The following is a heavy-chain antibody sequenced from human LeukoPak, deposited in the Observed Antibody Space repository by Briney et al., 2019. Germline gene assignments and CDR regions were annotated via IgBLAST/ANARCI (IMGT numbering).Heavy chain of an antibody. D-gene: IGHD3-22*01. Sequence: ASVKVSCKASRYTFTSYDINWVREAAGQRLEWMGWMNPNTGRTGFAQKFQGRLAMTRDASISTAYMELSSLRSDDTAVYYCARLSQTPDYYSNGGYYYLGYWGQGTPVTVSS. CDR1: RYTFTSYD. CDR2: MNPNTGRT. CDR3: ARLSQTPDYYSNGGYYYLGY. V-gene: IGHV1-8*01. J-gene: IGHJ4*02.